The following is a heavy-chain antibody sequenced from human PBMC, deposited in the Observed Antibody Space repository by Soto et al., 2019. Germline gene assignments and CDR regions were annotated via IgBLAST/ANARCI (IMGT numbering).Heavy chain of an antibody. J-gene: IGHJ5*02. V-gene: IGHV1-46*01. Sequence: ASVKVSCKASGYTFTSYYMHWVRQAPGQGLEWMGIINPSGGSTSYAQKFQGRVTMTRDTSTSTVYMELSSLRSEDTAVYYCAPVEGRRDGYNLRFAPWGQGTLVTVSS. CDR1: GYTFTSYY. CDR3: APVEGRRDGYNLRFAP. D-gene: IGHD5-12*01. CDR2: INPSGGST.